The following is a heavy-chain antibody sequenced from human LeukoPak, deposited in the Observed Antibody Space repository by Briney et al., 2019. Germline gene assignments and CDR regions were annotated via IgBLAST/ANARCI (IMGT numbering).Heavy chain of an antibody. CDR1: GGTFSSYA. V-gene: IGHV1-69*06. Sequence: SVKVSCKASGGTFSSYAISWVRQAPGQGLEWMGGIIPIFGTADYAQKFQARVTITADKSTSTAYMDLSSLRSDDTAVYYCARGRLKAAPDERYYFDYWGQGTLVTVSS. J-gene: IGHJ4*02. CDR3: ARGRLKAAPDERYYFDY. D-gene: IGHD6-6*01. CDR2: IIPIFGTA.